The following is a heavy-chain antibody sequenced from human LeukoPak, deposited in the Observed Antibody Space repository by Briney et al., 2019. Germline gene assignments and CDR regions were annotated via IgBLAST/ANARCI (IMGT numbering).Heavy chain of an antibody. D-gene: IGHD4-17*01. J-gene: IGHJ4*02. V-gene: IGHV1-46*01. CDR1: GYTFTSYY. Sequence: SVKVSCMASGYTFTSYYMHWVRQPPGQGLEWMGIINPSGGSTGYAQKFQGRVTMTRDTSTGTVYMELSSLRSEDTAVYYCAREFSPQDYGDSKGGFDYWGQGTLVTVSS. CDR3: AREFSPQDYGDSKGGFDY. CDR2: INPSGGST.